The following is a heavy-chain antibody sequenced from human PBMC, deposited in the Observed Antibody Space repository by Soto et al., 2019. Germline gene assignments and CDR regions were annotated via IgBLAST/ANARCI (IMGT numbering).Heavy chain of an antibody. D-gene: IGHD5-18*01. V-gene: IGHV1-18*01. Sequence: ASVKVSCKASGYTFTSYGISWVRQAPGQGLEWMGWISAYNGNTNYAQKLQGRVTMTTDTSTSTAYMELRSLRSDDTAVYYCARLVDTAMVTPYYYYYMDVWGKGTTVTVSS. CDR1: GYTFTSYG. J-gene: IGHJ6*03. CDR2: ISAYNGNT. CDR3: ARLVDTAMVTPYYYYYMDV.